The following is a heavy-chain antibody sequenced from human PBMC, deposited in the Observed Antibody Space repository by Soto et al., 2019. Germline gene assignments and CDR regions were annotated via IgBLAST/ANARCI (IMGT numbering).Heavy chain of an antibody. V-gene: IGHV1-18*04. Sequence: RASVKVSCKASGYTFTSYGISWVRQAPGQGLEWMGWISAYNGNTNYAQKLQGRVTMTTDTSTSTAYMELRSLRSDDTAVYYCARAKTYYDFWSGYYTAGLSYWFDPWGQGTLVTVSS. CDR2: ISAYNGNT. D-gene: IGHD3-3*01. CDR1: GYTFTSYG. CDR3: ARAKTYYDFWSGYYTAGLSYWFDP. J-gene: IGHJ5*02.